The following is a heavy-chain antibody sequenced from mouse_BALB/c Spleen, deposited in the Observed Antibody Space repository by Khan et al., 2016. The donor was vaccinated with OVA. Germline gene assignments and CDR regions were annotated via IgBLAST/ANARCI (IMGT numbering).Heavy chain of an antibody. CDR3: ADHLSGSLAY. V-gene: IGHV5-6*01. Sequence: VQLVESGGELVKPGGSVKLSCKASGFTFSSYSMYWVNQTPEKGLEWIGSINSGSDYTYYPDSVKGRFTLSRDNATSTLYLQMSDLKSEDTCVYEWADHLSGSLAYWGQGTLVTVSS. D-gene: IGHD3-1*01. CDR1: GFTFSSYS. CDR2: INSGSDYT. J-gene: IGHJ3*01.